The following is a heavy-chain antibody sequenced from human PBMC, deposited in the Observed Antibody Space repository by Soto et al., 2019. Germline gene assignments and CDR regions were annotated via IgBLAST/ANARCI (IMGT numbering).Heavy chain of an antibody. CDR1: GYIFTSYY. CDR2: INPSGGST. J-gene: IGHJ6*02. V-gene: IGHV1-46*01. Sequence: ASVKVSCKASGYIFTSYYMHWVRQAPGQGLEWMGIINPSGGSTSYAQKFQGRVTMTRDTSTSTVYMEVSSLRSEDTAVYYCVIGMDYYYGMDVWGQGTTVTVSS. CDR3: VIGMDYYYGMDV. D-gene: IGHD2-8*01.